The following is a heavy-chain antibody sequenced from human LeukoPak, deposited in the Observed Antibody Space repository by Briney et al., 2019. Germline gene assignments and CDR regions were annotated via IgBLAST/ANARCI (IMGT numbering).Heavy chain of an antibody. Sequence: GGSLRLSCAASGLTFSTYAITWVRQGPGKGLEWVSATRPDGDRTYYTDSVRGRFTISRDNSRDTVYLQVNSLRVEDTAVYYCAREQSGTRGWYTVDYWGQGTLVTVSS. CDR3: AREQSGTRGWYTVDY. D-gene: IGHD6-19*01. CDR1: GLTFSTYA. J-gene: IGHJ4*02. V-gene: IGHV3-23*01. CDR2: TRPDGDRT.